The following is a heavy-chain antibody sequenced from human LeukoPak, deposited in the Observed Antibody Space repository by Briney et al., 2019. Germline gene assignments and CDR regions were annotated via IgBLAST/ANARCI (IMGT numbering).Heavy chain of an antibody. Sequence: PSETLSLTCAVAGASISSTTSYWGWIRQPPGKGLEWIGRIYYSGSTFYNPSLKSRVTISVDTSKNQFSLRLSSVTAADTAVYYCARHGSTDYFDNWGQGTLVTVSS. CDR1: GASISSTTSY. CDR2: IYYSGST. CDR3: ARHGSTDYFDN. D-gene: IGHD2-2*03. J-gene: IGHJ4*02. V-gene: IGHV4-39*01.